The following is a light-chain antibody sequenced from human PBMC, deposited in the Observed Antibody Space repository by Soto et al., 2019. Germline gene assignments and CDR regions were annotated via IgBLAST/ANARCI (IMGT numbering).Light chain of an antibody. J-gene: IGLJ2*01. CDR2: EVS. V-gene: IGLV2-8*01. CDR1: SSDVGGNNY. CDR3: SSYGGTRV. Sequence: QSALTQPPSASGSPGQSVAISCTGTSSDVGGNNYVSWYQQHPGKAPKLIIYEVSKRPSGVPDRFSGSKSGNTASLTVSGLQAEGEADYYCSSYGGTRVFGGGTKLTVL.